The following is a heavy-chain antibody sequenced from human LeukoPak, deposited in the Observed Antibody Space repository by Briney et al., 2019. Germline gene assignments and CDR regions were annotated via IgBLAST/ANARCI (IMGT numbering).Heavy chain of an antibody. CDR3: ARALRYSSGWALDY. D-gene: IGHD6-19*01. J-gene: IGHJ4*02. CDR1: GESVSINSAA. V-gene: IGHV6-1*01. CDR2: TYYRSKWYN. Sequence: SQTLSLTCALSGESVSINSAAWNWIRQSPSRGLEWLGRTYYRSKWYNDYAVSVKSRITINPDTSKNQFSLQLNSVTPEDTAVYYCARALRYSSGWALDYWGQGTLVTVSS.